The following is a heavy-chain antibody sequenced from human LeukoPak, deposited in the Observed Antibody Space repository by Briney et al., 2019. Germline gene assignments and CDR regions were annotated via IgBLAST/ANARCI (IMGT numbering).Heavy chain of an antibody. D-gene: IGHD2-2*01. CDR3: AKGGRVVPAAIDY. V-gene: IGHV3-23*01. Sequence: AGGSLRLSCAASGFTFSSYAMSWVRGARGRGLEWVLAISGSGGSTYYADSVKGRFTSSRDNSKSTLYLQMNSLRAEDTAVYYCAKGGRVVPAAIDYWGQGTLVTVSS. CDR1: GFTFSSYA. J-gene: IGHJ4*02. CDR2: ISGSGGST.